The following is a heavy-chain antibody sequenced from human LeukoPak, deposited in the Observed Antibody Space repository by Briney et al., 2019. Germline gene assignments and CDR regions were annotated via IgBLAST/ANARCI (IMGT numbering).Heavy chain of an antibody. J-gene: IGHJ5*02. CDR3: ARAPIPGPPNWFDP. CDR1: GFTFSSYS. CDR2: ISSSSSYM. Sequence: GGSLRLSCAAPGFTFSSYSMNWVRQAPGKGLEWVSSISSSSSYMYYADSVKGRFTISRDNAKNSLYLQMNSLRAEDTAVYYCARAPIPGPPNWFDPWGQGTLVTVSS. V-gene: IGHV3-21*01.